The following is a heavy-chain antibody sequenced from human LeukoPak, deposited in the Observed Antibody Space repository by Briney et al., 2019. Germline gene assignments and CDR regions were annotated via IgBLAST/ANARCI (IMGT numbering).Heavy chain of an antibody. CDR3: ARGGPTIFGVPDLKI. Sequence: SVKLPCNASGHTFTSYDINWVRQATGQGFEWMGWMKPNSGNTGYEQKFQGRVTMTRNTSISTAYMELSSLRSEDTAVYYCARGGPTIFGVPDLKIWGQGTLVTVSS. V-gene: IGHV1-8*01. CDR2: MKPNSGNT. D-gene: IGHD3-3*01. J-gene: IGHJ4*02. CDR1: GHTFTSYD.